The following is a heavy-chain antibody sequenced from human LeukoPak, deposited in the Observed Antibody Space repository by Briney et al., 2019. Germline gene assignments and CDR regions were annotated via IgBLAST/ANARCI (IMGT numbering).Heavy chain of an antibody. J-gene: IGHJ4*02. Sequence: GESLRLSCAASGFTFSSYAMSWVRQAPGKGLEWVSGINTSGGSTAYADSVKGRFTISRDNPRDTLYMQMNSLRAEDTALYYCAIMHPYYDGNGYWVQWGQGTLVTVSS. V-gene: IGHV3-23*01. CDR1: GFTFSSYA. D-gene: IGHD3-22*01. CDR2: INTSGGST. CDR3: AIMHPYYDGNGYWVQ.